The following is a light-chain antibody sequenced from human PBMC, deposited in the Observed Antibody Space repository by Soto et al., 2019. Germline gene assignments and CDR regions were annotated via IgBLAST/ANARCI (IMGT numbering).Light chain of an antibody. CDR3: QKRSNWPPLT. CDR1: QGISSY. J-gene: IGKJ4*01. CDR2: AAS. V-gene: IGKV1-9*01. Sequence: IQLTQSTSYLYESVGDRVTITCRASQGISSYLAWYQKKPGKAPKLLIYAASTLQSGVPPRFRGSGSGTDFSLTISSLETEDFASYYCQKRSNWPPLTLGGGKKVDIK.